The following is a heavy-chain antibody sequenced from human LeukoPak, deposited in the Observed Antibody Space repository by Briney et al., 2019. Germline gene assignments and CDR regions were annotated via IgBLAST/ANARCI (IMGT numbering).Heavy chain of an antibody. CDR1: GFTFSSYA. Sequence: PGGSLRLSCAASGFTFSSYAMSWVRQAPGKGLEWVSGISDSGGSTFYADSVKGRFTISRDNSKNTLFLQMNSLRAEDTAVYYCAKRVATSSISYYFDYWGQGTLVTVSS. J-gene: IGHJ4*02. D-gene: IGHD5-12*01. V-gene: IGHV3-23*01. CDR3: AKRVATSSISYYFDY. CDR2: ISDSGGST.